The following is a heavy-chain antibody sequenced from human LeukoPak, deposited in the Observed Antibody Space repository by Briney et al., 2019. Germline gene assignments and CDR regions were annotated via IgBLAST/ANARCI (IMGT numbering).Heavy chain of an antibody. CDR3: ARGRRIAAAGGSWFDP. J-gene: IGHJ5*02. CDR2: INPNSGGT. V-gene: IGHV1-2*02. CDR1: GYTFTGYY. D-gene: IGHD6-13*01. Sequence: ASVRVSCKASGYTFTGYYMHWVRQAPGQGLEWMGWINPNSGGTNYAQKFQGRVTMTRDTSISTAYMELSRLRSDDTAVYYCARGRRIAAAGGSWFDPWGQGTLVTVSS.